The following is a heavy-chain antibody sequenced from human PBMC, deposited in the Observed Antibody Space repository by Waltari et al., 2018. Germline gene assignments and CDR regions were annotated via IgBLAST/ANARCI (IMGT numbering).Heavy chain of an antibody. CDR2: ISSSGPTI. CDR3: ARVWGVTTSDF. V-gene: IGHV3-48*03. Sequence: EVQLVESGGGLVQRGGSVRRSCAASGFSLSDYGMNWVRQAPGKGLEWLSFISSSGPTIHYADSVKGRFTVSRDNTKNSLSLQMNSLRAEDTAVYYCARVWGVTTSDFWGQGTLVTVSS. CDR1: GFSLSDYG. D-gene: IGHD4-17*01. J-gene: IGHJ4*02.